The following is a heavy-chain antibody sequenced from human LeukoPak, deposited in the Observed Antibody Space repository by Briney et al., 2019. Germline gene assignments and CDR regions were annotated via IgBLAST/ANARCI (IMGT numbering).Heavy chain of an antibody. Sequence: GASVNVSCKASGYTFTSYGISWVRQAPGQGLEWMGWISAYNGNTNYAQKLQGRVTMTTDTSTSTAYMELRSLRSDDTAVYYCARDCEDTAMVSYYYYGMDVWGQGTTVTVSS. V-gene: IGHV1-18*01. CDR3: ARDCEDTAMVSYYYYGMDV. J-gene: IGHJ6*02. CDR1: GYTFTSYG. CDR2: ISAYNGNT. D-gene: IGHD5-18*01.